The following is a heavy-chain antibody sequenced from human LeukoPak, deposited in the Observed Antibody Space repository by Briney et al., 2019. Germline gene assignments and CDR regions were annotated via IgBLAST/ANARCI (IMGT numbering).Heavy chain of an antibody. J-gene: IGHJ4*02. D-gene: IGHD3-3*01. CDR2: IKSKTDGGTT. CDR3: TTVSLEWTSFDY. CDR1: GFTFSNAW. Sequence: NPGGSLRLSCAASGFTFSNAWMSWVRQAPGKGLEWVGRIKSKTDGGTTDYAAPVKGRFTISRDDSENTLYLQMNSLKTEDTAVYYCTTVSLEWTSFDYWGQGTLVTVSS. V-gene: IGHV3-15*01.